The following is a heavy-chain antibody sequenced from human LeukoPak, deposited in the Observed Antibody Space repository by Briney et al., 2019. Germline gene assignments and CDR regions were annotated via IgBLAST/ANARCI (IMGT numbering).Heavy chain of an antibody. CDR3: ARDPGPSWGAFDI. D-gene: IGHD1-26*01. V-gene: IGHV4-59*02. CDR1: GASVSSYY. CDR2: IYYSGST. J-gene: IGHJ3*02. Sequence: KASETLSLTCTVSGASVSSYYWSWLRQPPGKGLEWIGYIYYSGSTNYNPSLKSRVTISVDTSKNQFSLKLSSVTAADTSVYYCARDPGPSWGAFDIWGQGTMVTVSS.